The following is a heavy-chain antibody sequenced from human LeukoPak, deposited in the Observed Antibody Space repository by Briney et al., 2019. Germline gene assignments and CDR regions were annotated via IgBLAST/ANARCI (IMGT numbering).Heavy chain of an antibody. CDR2: ISTSGDT. Sequence: SQTLSLTCSVSGGSISSGIYYWRWIRQSAEKGLEWIARISTSGDTNYNPSLKSRVTISIDMSKSQFSLKLSSVSAADTAVYFCARAEDGCSSASCYGHWGQGTLVTVSS. V-gene: IGHV4-61*02. D-gene: IGHD2-2*01. CDR1: GGSISSGIYY. J-gene: IGHJ4*02. CDR3: ARAEDGCSSASCYGH.